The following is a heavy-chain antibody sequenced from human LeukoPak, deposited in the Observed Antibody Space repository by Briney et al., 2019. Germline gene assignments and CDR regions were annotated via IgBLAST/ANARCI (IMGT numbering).Heavy chain of an antibody. Sequence: GGSLRLSCAASGFTFSSYAMSWVRQAPGKGLEWVSAISGSGGSTYYADSVKGRFTISRDNSKNTLYLQMNSLRAEDTAVYHCAKSDHGFWYFDLWGRGTLVTVSS. J-gene: IGHJ2*01. CDR2: ISGSGGST. D-gene: IGHD1-14*01. CDR3: AKSDHGFWYFDL. CDR1: GFTFSSYA. V-gene: IGHV3-23*01.